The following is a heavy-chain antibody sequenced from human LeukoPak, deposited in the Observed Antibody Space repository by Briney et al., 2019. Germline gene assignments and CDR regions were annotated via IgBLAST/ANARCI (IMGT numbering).Heavy chain of an antibody. CDR1: GYTFTSYD. Sequence: GASVKVSCKASGYTFTSYDINWVRQATGQGLEWMGWMNPNSGNTGYAQKFQGRVTMTRNTSISTAYMELSSLRSEDTAVYYCARDVVAATDFDYWGQGTLVTVSS. CDR2: MNPNSGNT. J-gene: IGHJ4*02. V-gene: IGHV1-8*01. CDR3: ARDVVAATDFDY. D-gene: IGHD2-15*01.